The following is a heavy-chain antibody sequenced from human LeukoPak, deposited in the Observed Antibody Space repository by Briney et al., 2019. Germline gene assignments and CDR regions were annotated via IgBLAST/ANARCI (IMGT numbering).Heavy chain of an antibody. J-gene: IGHJ4*02. CDR3: AKGSVRGEYYFDY. V-gene: IGHV3-74*01. CDR2: INSDGSST. D-gene: IGHD3-10*01. Sequence: GGSLRLSCAASGFTFSNYWIHWVRQAPGKGLVWVSRINSDGSSTSYADSVKGRFTISRDNSKNTVYLQMNSLRVEDTAVYYCAKGSVRGEYYFDYWGQGTLVTVSS. CDR1: GFTFSNYW.